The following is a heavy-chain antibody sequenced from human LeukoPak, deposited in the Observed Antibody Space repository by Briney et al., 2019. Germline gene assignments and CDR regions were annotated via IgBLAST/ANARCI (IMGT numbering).Heavy chain of an antibody. CDR1: GGTISSDLYY. Sequence: SQTLSLTCTVSGGTISSDLYYWSWIRQPAGKGLEWIGRIYSSGTTNYNPSLKSRVTISIERSKNQVSLMLNSVTAADTAVYYCAGGAYGSGSYAKWFDPWGQGTLVIVSS. V-gene: IGHV4-61*02. D-gene: IGHD3-10*01. J-gene: IGHJ5*02. CDR2: IYSSGTT. CDR3: AGGAYGSGSYAKWFDP.